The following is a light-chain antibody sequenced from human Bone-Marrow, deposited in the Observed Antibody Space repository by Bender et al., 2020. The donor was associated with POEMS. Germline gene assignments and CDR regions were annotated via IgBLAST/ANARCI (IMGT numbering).Light chain of an antibody. CDR2: GND. CDR3: AAWDGTLHAWV. J-gene: IGLJ3*02. V-gene: IGLV1-44*01. Sequence: QSVLTQPPSAASTPGQRVTISCSGSSSNIGGNAVNWWQQLPGTAPKLLIYGNDMGPPGVLNGFPGPKSGTPASLASSGFQSKDGVNFSAAAWDGTLHAWVFAEGTELPVL. CDR1: SSNIGGNA.